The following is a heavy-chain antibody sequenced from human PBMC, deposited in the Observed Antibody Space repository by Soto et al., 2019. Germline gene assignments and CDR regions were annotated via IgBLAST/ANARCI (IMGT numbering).Heavy chain of an antibody. CDR3: AKVPGYSGYLYYFDY. V-gene: IGHV3-23*01. CDR2: ISGSGGST. Sequence: PGGSLKLSCAASGFTFSSYAMSWVRQAPGKGLEWVSAISGSGGSTYYADSVKGRFTISRDNSKNTLYLQMNSLRAEDTAVYYCAKVPGYSGYLYYFDYWGQGTLATVSS. CDR1: GFTFSSYA. D-gene: IGHD5-12*01. J-gene: IGHJ4*02.